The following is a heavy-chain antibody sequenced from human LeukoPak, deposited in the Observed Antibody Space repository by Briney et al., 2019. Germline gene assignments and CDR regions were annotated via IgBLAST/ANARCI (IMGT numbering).Heavy chain of an antibody. Sequence: GASVKVSCKASGGTFSSYAISWVRQAPGQGLEWKGGIIPIFGTANYAQKFQGRVTITTDESTSTAYMELSSLRSEDTAVYYCARALTDQDYGGNSGTGYFDYWGQGTLVTVSS. J-gene: IGHJ4*02. D-gene: IGHD4-23*01. CDR1: GGTFSSYA. CDR2: IIPIFGTA. V-gene: IGHV1-69*05. CDR3: ARALTDQDYGGNSGTGYFDY.